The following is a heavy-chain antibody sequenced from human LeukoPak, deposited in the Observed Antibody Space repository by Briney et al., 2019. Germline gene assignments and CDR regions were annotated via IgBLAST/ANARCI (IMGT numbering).Heavy chain of an antibody. CDR2: ISWNSGSI. Sequence: GGSLRLSCAASGFTFDDYAMHWVRPAPGKGLEWVSGISWNSGSIGYADSVKGRFTISRDNAKNSLYLQMNSLRAEDTALYYCAKEKYDILTGYPGYFDYWGQGTLVTVSS. CDR1: GFTFDDYA. J-gene: IGHJ4*02. V-gene: IGHV3-9*01. CDR3: AKEKYDILTGYPGYFDY. D-gene: IGHD3-9*01.